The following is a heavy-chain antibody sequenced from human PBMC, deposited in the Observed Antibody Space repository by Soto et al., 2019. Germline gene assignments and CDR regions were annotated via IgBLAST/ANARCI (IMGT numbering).Heavy chain of an antibody. CDR2: IYYSGST. CDR1: GGSISSGGYY. Sequence: SETLSLTCTVSGGSISSGGYYWSWIRQHPGKGLEWIGYIYYSGSTYYNPSLKSRVTISVDTSKNQFSLKLSSVTAADTAVYYCARYCSSISCYIDPPPDWGQGTLVTVSS. D-gene: IGHD2-2*02. CDR3: ARYCSSISCYIDPPPD. V-gene: IGHV4-31*03. J-gene: IGHJ4*02.